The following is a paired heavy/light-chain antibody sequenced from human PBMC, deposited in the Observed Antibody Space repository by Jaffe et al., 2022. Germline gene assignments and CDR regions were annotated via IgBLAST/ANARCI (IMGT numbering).Heavy chain of an antibody. Sequence: EVQLLESGGGLVQPGGSLRLSCAASGFTFGNYAMSWVRQVPGKGLEWVSAISASGGHTHYADSVEGGFTISRDNSKNTLHLQMDSLRAEDTAIYYCAKAPGAEVLATPGWHFDFWGRGTLVTVSS. CDR1: GFTFGNYA. J-gene: IGHJ2*01. V-gene: IGHV3-23*01. CDR3: AKAPGAEVLATPGWHFDF. CDR2: ISASGGHT. D-gene: IGHD2-15*01.
Light chain of an antibody. V-gene: IGKV3-11*01. CDR1: QNIINY. CDR3: QQRRFWLT. CDR2: DAS. J-gene: IGKJ4*01. Sequence: DIVLTQSPATLSLSPGDRATLSCRASQNIINYLAWYQQKPGQAPRLLIYDASNRATGIPARFSGSGSGTDFTLTISSLEAEDFAVYYCQQRRFWLTFGGGTKVEI.